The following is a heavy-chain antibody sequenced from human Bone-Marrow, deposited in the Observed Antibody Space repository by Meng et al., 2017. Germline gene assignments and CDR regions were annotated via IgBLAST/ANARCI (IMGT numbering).Heavy chain of an antibody. CDR1: GGSISSSNW. V-gene: IGHV4-4*02. CDR3: ARGQYFSWWELLPAFWFDP. J-gene: IGHJ5*02. D-gene: IGHD1-26*01. Sequence: QVRVEYAGPGLGKPSGTLPLTCAVSGGSISSSNWWSWVRQPPGKGLEWIGEIYHSGSTNYNPSLKSRVTISVDKSKNQFSLKLSSVTAADTAVYYCARGQYFSWWELLPAFWFDPWGQGTLVTVSS. CDR2: IYHSGST.